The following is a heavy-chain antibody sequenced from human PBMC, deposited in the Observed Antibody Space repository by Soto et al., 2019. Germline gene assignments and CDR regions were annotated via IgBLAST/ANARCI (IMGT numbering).Heavy chain of an antibody. Sequence: EVQLLESGGGLVQPGGSLRLSCAASGFTFSSYAMSWVRQAPGKGLEWVSAISGSGGSTYYADSVKGRFTISRDNSKNTLYLQMNSLRAQDTAVYYCAKDGGVVVAATPVADWGQGTLVTVSS. J-gene: IGHJ4*02. CDR2: ISGSGGST. CDR1: GFTFSSYA. V-gene: IGHV3-23*01. CDR3: AKDGGVVVAATPVAD. D-gene: IGHD2-15*01.